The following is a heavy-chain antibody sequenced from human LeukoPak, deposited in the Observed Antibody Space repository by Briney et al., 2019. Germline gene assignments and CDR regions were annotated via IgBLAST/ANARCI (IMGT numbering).Heavy chain of an antibody. CDR3: ARVETGSSGGYFDY. J-gene: IGHJ4*02. V-gene: IGHV1-18*01. D-gene: IGHD6-6*01. CDR1: GYTFASYG. Sequence: ASVKVSYQASGYTFASYGISWVRQAPGQGLESRGWISAYNGNTNYAQKLQGRFTMTTDTSTSTAYMELRSLRSDDTAVYYCARVETGSSGGYFDYWGQGTLVTVSS. CDR2: ISAYNGNT.